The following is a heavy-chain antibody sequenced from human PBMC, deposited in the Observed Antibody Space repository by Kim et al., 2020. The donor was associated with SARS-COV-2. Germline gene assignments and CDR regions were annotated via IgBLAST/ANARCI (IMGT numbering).Heavy chain of an antibody. D-gene: IGHD2-21*01. Sequence: ASVKVSCKASGYTFTTYHIHWVRQAPGQGLEWMGMIHPSGGRAYPAQKFQGRLFMTRDTSTSKVYMEMSSLRSEDTAVYYCARGGSDYYFAYWGQGTPVTVSS. CDR1: GYTFTTYH. V-gene: IGHV1-46*01. J-gene: IGHJ4*02. CDR3: ARGGSDYYFAY. CDR2: IHPSGGRA.